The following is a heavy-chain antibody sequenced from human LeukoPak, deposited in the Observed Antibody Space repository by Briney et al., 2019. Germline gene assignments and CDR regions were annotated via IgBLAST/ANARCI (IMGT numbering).Heavy chain of an antibody. V-gene: IGHV6-1*01. J-gene: IGHJ4*02. CDR2: TYYRSKWYN. Sequence: SHTLSLTFAFSGYSVSSNSSAWNWIRQSPSKGLEWLGSTYYRSKWYNDYAVSVKSRITINPDTYKNQFSLQLNYVTAEDTAVYYCAREADLATIPYLDYWGQGTLVTVST. CDR1: GYSVSSNSSA. D-gene: IGHD5-24*01. CDR3: AREADLATIPYLDY.